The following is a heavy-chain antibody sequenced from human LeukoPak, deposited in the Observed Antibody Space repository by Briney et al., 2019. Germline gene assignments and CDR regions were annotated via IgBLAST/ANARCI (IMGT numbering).Heavy chain of an antibody. CDR2: ISAYNGNT. CDR3: ARTAQYGSSWSDY. Sequence: ASVKVSCKASDYTFTKYGITWVRQAPGHGLEWMGWISAYNGNTDYAQKLQGRVTMTTDTSTSTAYMELRSLRSDDTAVYYCARTAQYGSSWSDYWGQGTLVTVSS. CDR1: DYTFTKYG. J-gene: IGHJ4*02. D-gene: IGHD6-13*01. V-gene: IGHV1-18*01.